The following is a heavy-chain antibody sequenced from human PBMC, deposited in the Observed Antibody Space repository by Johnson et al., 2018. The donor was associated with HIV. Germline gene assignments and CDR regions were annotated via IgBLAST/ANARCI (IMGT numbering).Heavy chain of an antibody. CDR2: IYSGDST. V-gene: IGHV3-66*01. D-gene: IGHD2-21*01. CDR1: GFTVSSNY. CDR3: ARDTGGGEPYDI. Sequence: MQLVESGGGLVQPGGSLRLSCAASGFTVSSNYMSWVRQAPGKGLEWVSVIYSGDSTYYADSLEGRFTISRDNSKNTLNLQMNRQRAEEKAVYYCARDTGGGEPYDIWGQGTMVTVSS. J-gene: IGHJ3*02.